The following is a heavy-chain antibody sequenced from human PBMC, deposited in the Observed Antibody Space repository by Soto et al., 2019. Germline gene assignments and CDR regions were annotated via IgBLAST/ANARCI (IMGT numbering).Heavy chain of an antibody. J-gene: IGHJ4*02. CDR3: ARVSSNWSLLFDH. CDR2: IYYSGST. D-gene: IGHD6-13*01. V-gene: IGHV4-31*03. CDR1: GGSISSGGYY. Sequence: PSETLSLTCTVSGGSISSGGYYWSWIRQHPGKGLEWIGYIYYSGSTYYNPSLKSRVTISVDTSKNQFSLKLSSVTAADTAVYYCARVSSNWSLLFDHWGQGPLVTVSS.